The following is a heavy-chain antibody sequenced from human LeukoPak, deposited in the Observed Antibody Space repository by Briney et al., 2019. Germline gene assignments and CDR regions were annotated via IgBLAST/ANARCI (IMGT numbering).Heavy chain of an antibody. CDR3: VRGPYGSSISNWFDP. CDR2: IYYNGDT. D-gene: IGHD3-10*01. V-gene: IGHV4-59*01. J-gene: IGHJ5*02. CDR1: GGSISSYS. Sequence: SETLSLTCTVSGGSISSYSWSWIRQTPGKGLEWIGYIYYNGDTHYNPSLNSRLSMSVDTPKKQFSLNLRSVTAADTAVYYCVRGPYGSSISNWFDPWGQGPLVTVSS.